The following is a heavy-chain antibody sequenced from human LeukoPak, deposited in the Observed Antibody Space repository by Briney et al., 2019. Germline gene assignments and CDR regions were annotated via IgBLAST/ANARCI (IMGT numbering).Heavy chain of an antibody. CDR1: GGSFSGYY. V-gene: IGHV4-34*01. CDR3: ARGSKAAPGTFDY. J-gene: IGHJ4*02. CDR2: INHSGST. Sequence: SETLSLTCAVYGGSFSGYYWSWIRQPPGKGLEWIGKINHSGSTNYNPSLKSRITISIDTSKNQFSLKLTSVTAADTAVYYCARGSKAAPGTFDYWGQGTLVTVSS. D-gene: IGHD6-13*01.